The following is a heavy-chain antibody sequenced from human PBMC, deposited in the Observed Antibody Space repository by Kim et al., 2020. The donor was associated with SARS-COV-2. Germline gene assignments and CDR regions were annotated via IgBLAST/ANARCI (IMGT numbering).Heavy chain of an antibody. D-gene: IGHD1-26*01. Sequence: SETLSLTCTVSSGSISSRSYYWGWIRQPPGKGLEWIGAISYSGRTSYNSSLKSRVTLSLDTSKSQFSLNLSSVTAADTAVFYCARHVPSPYSASFVFDYWGQGTLVTVSS. CDR3: ARHVPSPYSASFVFDY. J-gene: IGHJ4*02. V-gene: IGHV4-39*01. CDR2: ISYSGRT. CDR1: SGSISSRSYY.